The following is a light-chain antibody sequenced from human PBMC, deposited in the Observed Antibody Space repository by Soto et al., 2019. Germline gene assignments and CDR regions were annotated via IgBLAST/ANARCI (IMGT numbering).Light chain of an antibody. CDR1: QSINSY. CDR2: AAS. V-gene: IGKV1-39*01. J-gene: IGKJ4*01. Sequence: DIQMTQSPSSLSASVGDRVTITCRASQSINSYLNWYQQKPGKAPNLLIYAASSLQSGVPSTFSGSGSGRDFTLTISSLQPEDFATYYCQQSHSIPLTFGGGTKLEIK. CDR3: QQSHSIPLT.